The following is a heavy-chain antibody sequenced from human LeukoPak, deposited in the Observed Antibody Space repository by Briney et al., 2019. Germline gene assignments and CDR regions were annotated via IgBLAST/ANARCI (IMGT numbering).Heavy chain of an antibody. J-gene: IGHJ4*02. CDR1: GGSISSYY. D-gene: IGHD6-19*01. CDR2: IYYSGST. V-gene: IGHV4-59*08. CDR3: ARQGVQGAGKFDY. Sequence: SETLSLTCTVSGGSISSYYWSWIRQPPGKGLEWIGYIYYSGSTNYNPSLKSRVTISVDTSKNQFSLKLSSVTAADTAVYYCARQGVQGAGKFDYWGQGTLVTVSS.